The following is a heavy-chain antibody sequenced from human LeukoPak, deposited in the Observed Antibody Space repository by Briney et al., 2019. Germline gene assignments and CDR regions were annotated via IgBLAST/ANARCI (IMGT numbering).Heavy chain of an antibody. V-gene: IGHV3-49*04. Sequence: GGSLRLSCTASGFTFGDHAMSWVRQAPGKGLEWVGFIRSKAYRGTTEYAASVKGRFTISRDDSKNTLYLQMNSLKTEDTAVYYCTKPSYSYGYDYWGQGTLVTVSS. D-gene: IGHD5-18*01. CDR1: GFTFGDHA. CDR2: IRSKAYRGTT. CDR3: TKPSYSYGYDY. J-gene: IGHJ4*02.